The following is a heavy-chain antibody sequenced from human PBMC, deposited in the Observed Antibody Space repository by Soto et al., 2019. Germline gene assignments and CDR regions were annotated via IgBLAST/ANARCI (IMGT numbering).Heavy chain of an antibody. Sequence: SVKVSCKXSGGTFSSYAISWVRQAPGQGLEWMGGIIPIFGTANYAQKFQGRVTITADESTSTAYMELSSLRSEDTAVYYCARDSGGYSYGYFSLRFDYWGQGTLVTVSS. D-gene: IGHD5-18*01. CDR2: IIPIFGTA. CDR1: GGTFSSYA. V-gene: IGHV1-69*13. CDR3: ARDSGGYSYGYFSLRFDY. J-gene: IGHJ4*02.